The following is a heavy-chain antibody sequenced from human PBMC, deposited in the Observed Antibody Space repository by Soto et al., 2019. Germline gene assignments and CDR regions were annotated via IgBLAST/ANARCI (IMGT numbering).Heavy chain of an antibody. CDR1: GRSMSGYY. Sequence: TLSLTCTVSGRSMSGYYWSWIRQPARERLDWIGRIYTSGTTDFNPPLNGRVTMSVDTSKNQFSLKLTSVTAADTALYFCAREDYYGNGYYGGWGQGT. D-gene: IGHD3-10*01. J-gene: IGHJ4*02. V-gene: IGHV4-4*07. CDR2: IYTSGTT. CDR3: AREDYYGNGYYGG.